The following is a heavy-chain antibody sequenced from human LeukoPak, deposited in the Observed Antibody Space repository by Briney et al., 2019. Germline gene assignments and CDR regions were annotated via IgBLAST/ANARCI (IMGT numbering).Heavy chain of an antibody. Sequence: GESLKISCKGSGYSFTNYWIGWVRQTPGKGLEWMGIIYGGDSDTRYSPSFQGQVTISADKSTRTAYLQWSSLRASDTGIYYCARHRRPSWVRGLKGSGGMDVWGQGTTVTVSS. V-gene: IGHV5-51*01. J-gene: IGHJ6*02. CDR1: GYSFTNYW. D-gene: IGHD3-10*01. CDR3: ARHRRPSWVRGLKGSGGMDV. CDR2: IYGGDSDT.